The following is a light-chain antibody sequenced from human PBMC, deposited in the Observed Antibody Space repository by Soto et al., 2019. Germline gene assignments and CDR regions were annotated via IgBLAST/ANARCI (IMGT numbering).Light chain of an antibody. J-gene: IGLJ3*02. V-gene: IGLV2-11*01. CDR1: SSEVGGYDF. CDR3: CSYAGSYNLGV. CDR2: DVT. Sequence: QSALTQPRSVSGSPGQSVTISCTGTSSEVGGYDFVSWYQQHPGKAPKLMIHDVTKRPSGVPDRFSGSKSGNSASLTISGLQAEDEADYYCCSYAGSYNLGVFGGGTKLTV.